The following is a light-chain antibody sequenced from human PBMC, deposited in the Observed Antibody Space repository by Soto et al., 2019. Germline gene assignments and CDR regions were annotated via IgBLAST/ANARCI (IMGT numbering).Light chain of an antibody. CDR3: TSYTSTSTPLYV. J-gene: IGLJ1*01. CDR2: EVS. Sequence: QSVLTQPASVSGSPGRPHTISCTGTSSDVGGYNCFSWYHQHRGKAPKLMIFEVSNRRSRVSNRLSGCNSGNTASLAISGLQAEDGAEYSCTSYTSTSTPLYVFATGTKVTV. V-gene: IGLV2-14*01. CDR1: SSDVGGYNC.